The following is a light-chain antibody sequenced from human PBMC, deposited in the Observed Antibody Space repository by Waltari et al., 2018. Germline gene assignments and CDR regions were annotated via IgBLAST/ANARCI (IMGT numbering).Light chain of an antibody. Sequence: DIVMTTSPLSLPVTPGEPASISCRSSQSLLYSNGYNYLDWYLQKPGHSPQLLIYLGSNRASGVPDRFSGSGSGTDFTLKISRVEAEDVGVYYCMQALQAPRTFGQGTKVEIK. CDR2: LGS. CDR1: QSLLYSNGYNY. CDR3: MQALQAPRT. V-gene: IGKV2-28*01. J-gene: IGKJ1*01.